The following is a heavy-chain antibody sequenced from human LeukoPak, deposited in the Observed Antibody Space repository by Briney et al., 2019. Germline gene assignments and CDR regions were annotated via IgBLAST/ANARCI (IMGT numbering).Heavy chain of an antibody. CDR2: INPNSGGT. CDR1: GYTFTGYY. CDR3: ARGEDNYYDSXGYXFDY. D-gene: IGHD3-22*01. V-gene: IGHV1-2*02. Sequence: ASVKVSCKASGYTFTGYYMHWVRQAPGQGLEWMGWINPNSGGTNYAQKFQGRVTMTRDTSISTAYMELSRLRSDDTAVYYCARGEDNYYDSXGYXFDYWGQGTLVTVSS. J-gene: IGHJ4*02.